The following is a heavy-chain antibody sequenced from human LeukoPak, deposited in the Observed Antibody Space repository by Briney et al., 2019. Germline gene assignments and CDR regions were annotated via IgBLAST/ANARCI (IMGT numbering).Heavy chain of an antibody. CDR1: GYSFTSYW. Sequence: GESLKISCKGSGYSFTSYWIGWVRQMPGKGLEWMGIIYPGDSDTRYTPSFQGQVTISADKSLSTAYLQWNSLKASDTAIYYCARQTAMGRSGDYWGQGTLVTVSS. J-gene: IGHJ4*02. D-gene: IGHD7-27*01. V-gene: IGHV5-51*01. CDR2: IYPGDSDT. CDR3: ARQTAMGRSGDY.